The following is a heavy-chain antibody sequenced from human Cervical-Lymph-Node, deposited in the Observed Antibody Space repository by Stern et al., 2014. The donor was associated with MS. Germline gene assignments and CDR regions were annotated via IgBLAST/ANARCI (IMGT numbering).Heavy chain of an antibody. CDR2: VSFSGST. V-gene: IGHV4-31*03. D-gene: IGHD5-24*01. CDR3: ANGGDEYNPIDY. Sequence: LQESGPGLLKPSQTLSLSCTVSGVSISSGGYYWSWIRQLPGKGLEWIGYVSFSGSTSYNPSVTSRVSISVDTSKNQFSLNLRSVTAADTAVYYCANGGDEYNPIDYWGQGTLVIVST. J-gene: IGHJ4*02. CDR1: GVSISSGGYY.